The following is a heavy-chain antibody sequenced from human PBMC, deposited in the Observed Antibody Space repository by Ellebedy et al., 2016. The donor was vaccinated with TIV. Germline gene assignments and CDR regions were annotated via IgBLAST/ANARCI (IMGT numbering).Heavy chain of an antibody. CDR2: IYYSGIT. Sequence: MPSEPLSLTCTVPGGSISGYYWGWIRQPPGKGLEWFGYIYYSGITDYNPSLRSRVIISVDTSKNQRSLKLSSVTAADAAMYYCARWNEGFDYWGQGTLVTVSS. CDR3: ARWNEGFDY. J-gene: IGHJ4*02. D-gene: IGHD1-1*01. CDR1: GGSISGYY. V-gene: IGHV4-59*08.